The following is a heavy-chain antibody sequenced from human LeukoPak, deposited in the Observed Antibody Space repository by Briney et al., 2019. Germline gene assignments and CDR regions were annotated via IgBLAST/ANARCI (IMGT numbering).Heavy chain of an antibody. CDR2: INPSTGFT. Sequence: ASVRVSCKTSGYNFNAHYLHWVRQAPGQGLDWMGWINPSTGFTSYAQKFEGRVALTRDTSITTAYLELTGLTSGDSAVYFCARESPGYNTGDFDSWGQGTLVTVSS. D-gene: IGHD5-12*01. CDR1: GYNFNAHY. J-gene: IGHJ4*02. V-gene: IGHV1-2*02. CDR3: ARESPGYNTGDFDS.